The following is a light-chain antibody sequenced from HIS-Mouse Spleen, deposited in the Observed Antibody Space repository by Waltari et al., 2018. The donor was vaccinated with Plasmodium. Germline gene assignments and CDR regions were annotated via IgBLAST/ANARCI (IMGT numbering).Light chain of an antibody. CDR1: SLRSYY. V-gene: IGLV3-19*01. J-gene: IGLJ2*01. CDR3: NSRDSSGTHGV. Sequence: SSELTQDPAVSVALGQTVRITCQGDSLRSYYASWYQKKPGQAPVLVIYGKNNRHTGIPDRFSGSSSGNTASLTITGAQAEDEADYYCNSRDSSGTHGVFGGGTKLTVL. CDR2: GKN.